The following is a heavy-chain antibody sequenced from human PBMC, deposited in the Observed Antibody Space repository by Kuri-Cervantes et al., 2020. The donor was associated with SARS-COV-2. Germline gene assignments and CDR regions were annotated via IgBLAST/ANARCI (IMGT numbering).Heavy chain of an antibody. CDR2: INYSGTT. CDR1: GGSFSDNH. D-gene: IGHD3-10*01. V-gene: IGHV4-34*01. CDR3: ARLRRHNNAWFVTGYYMDV. J-gene: IGHJ6*03. Sequence: SETLSLTCAVYGGSFSDNHWAWVRQPPGKGLEWIGEINYSGTTNYNPSLKSRVTISVDTSKNQFSLKLTSVTAADTAVFYCARLRRHNNAWFVTGYYMDVWGKGTTVTVSS.